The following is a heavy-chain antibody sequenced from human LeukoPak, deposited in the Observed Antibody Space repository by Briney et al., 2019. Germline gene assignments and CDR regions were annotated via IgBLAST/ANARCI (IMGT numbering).Heavy chain of an antibody. CDR2: ITRDSIYT. CDR1: GFTFSNYA. CDR3: ARDPYNGYYGDDYYYYMDV. D-gene: IGHD4-17*01. V-gene: IGHV3-21*01. J-gene: IGHJ6*03. Sequence: GGSLRLSCAASGFTFSNYAMSWVRQAPGKGLEWVSSITRDSIYTFYADSVKGRFTISRDNAKNSLSLQMNSLRAEDTAVYYCARDPYNGYYGDDYYYYMDVWGKGTTVTISS.